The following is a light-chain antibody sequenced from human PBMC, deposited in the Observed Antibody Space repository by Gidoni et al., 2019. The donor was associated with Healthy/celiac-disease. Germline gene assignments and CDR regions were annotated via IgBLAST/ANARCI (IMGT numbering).Light chain of an antibody. CDR1: KLGDKY. Sequence: SYELTQPPSVSVSPGQTASITCSGDKLGDKYACWYQQKPGQSPVLVIYQDSKRPSGIPGRFSGSTSGNTATLTISGTPAMDEADYYCQACDSSTGVFGGGTKLTGL. V-gene: IGLV3-1*01. CDR3: QACDSSTGV. J-gene: IGLJ2*01. CDR2: QDS.